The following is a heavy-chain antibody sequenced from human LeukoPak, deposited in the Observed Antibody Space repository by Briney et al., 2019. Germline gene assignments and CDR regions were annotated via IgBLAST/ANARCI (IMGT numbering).Heavy chain of an antibody. CDR3: ARDIDRGYYDSSGYYYVGWYFDL. V-gene: IGHV1-46*01. CDR2: INPSGGST. Sequence: ASVKVSCKASGYTFTGYYMHWVRQAPGQGLEWMGIINPSGGSTSYAQKFQGRVTMTRDTSTSTVYMELSSLRSEDTAVYYCARDIDRGYYDSSGYYYVGWYFDLWGRGTLVTVSS. CDR1: GYTFTGYY. D-gene: IGHD3-22*01. J-gene: IGHJ2*01.